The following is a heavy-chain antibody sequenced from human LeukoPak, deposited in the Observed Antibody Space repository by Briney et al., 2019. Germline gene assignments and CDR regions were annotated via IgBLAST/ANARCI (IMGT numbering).Heavy chain of an antibody. J-gene: IGHJ4*02. V-gene: IGHV4-39*01. CDR1: GGSISSSSYY. D-gene: IGHD3-22*01. CDR2: IYYSGST. Sequence: SSETLSLTCTVSGGSISSSSYYWGWIRQPPGKGLGWIGSIYYSGSTYYNPSLKSRVTISVDTSKNQFSLKLSSVTAADTAVHYCARSRGVLYYYDSSGYYDYWGQGTLVTVSS. CDR3: ARSRGVLYYYDSSGYYDY.